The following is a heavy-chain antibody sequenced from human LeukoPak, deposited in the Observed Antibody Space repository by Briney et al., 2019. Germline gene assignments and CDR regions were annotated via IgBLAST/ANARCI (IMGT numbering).Heavy chain of an antibody. CDR1: GFTLDDYA. V-gene: IGHV3-9*03. D-gene: IGHD3-10*01. Sequence: GGSLRLSCAASGFTLDDYAMHWLRQAPGKRLEGVSCISWKSDKIAYADSVKGRFTISRGNAKNSLYLQMNSLRAEDMALYYCAKDIGSGSHRAFDIWGQGTTVTVSS. J-gene: IGHJ3*02. CDR3: AKDIGSGSHRAFDI. CDR2: ISWKSDKI.